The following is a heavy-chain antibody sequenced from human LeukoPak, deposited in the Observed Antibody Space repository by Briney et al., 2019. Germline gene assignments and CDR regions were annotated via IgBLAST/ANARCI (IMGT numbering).Heavy chain of an antibody. CDR1: GFTFSSYA. V-gene: IGHV3-30*04. CDR3: ARGVIRRNSGWFDP. D-gene: IGHD2-21*01. CDR2: ISYDGSNE. J-gene: IGHJ5*02. Sequence: XGSLRLSCATSGFTFSSYAMHWVRQAPGKGLERVAVISYDGSNEYYADSVKGRFTISRDNSKNTLYLQMNSLRAEDTAVYYCARGVIRRNSGWFDPWGQGTLVTVSS.